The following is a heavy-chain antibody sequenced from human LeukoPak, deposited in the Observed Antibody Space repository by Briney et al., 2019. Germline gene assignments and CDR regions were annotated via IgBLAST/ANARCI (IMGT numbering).Heavy chain of an antibody. CDR2: ISAYNGNT. D-gene: IGHD2-15*01. CDR3: ARDWLVVVAATPVYYYYGMDV. V-gene: IGHV1-18*01. CDR1: GYTFTSYG. Sequence: AASVTVCCKASGYTFTSYGISWMRQAPGQGQEWKGWISAYNGNTNYEQKLQGRVTITTDTSTSTAYLELRSLRSDVTAVYYCARDWLVVVAATPVYYYYGMDVWGQGTTVTVSS. J-gene: IGHJ6*02.